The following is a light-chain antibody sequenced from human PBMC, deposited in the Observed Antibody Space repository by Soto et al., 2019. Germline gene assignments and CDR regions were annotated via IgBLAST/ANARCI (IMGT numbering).Light chain of an antibody. J-gene: IGKJ1*01. CDR3: LQDYNFTWT. V-gene: IGKV3-15*01. CDR1: QSVSSN. Sequence: EIVRTQSPATLSVSPGASAKISRRASQSVSSNLAWYQQKPGQAPRLLIYGASTRATGIPARFSGSGSGTDFTLTISSLQPEDFATYYCLQDYNFTWTFGQGTKVDIK. CDR2: GAS.